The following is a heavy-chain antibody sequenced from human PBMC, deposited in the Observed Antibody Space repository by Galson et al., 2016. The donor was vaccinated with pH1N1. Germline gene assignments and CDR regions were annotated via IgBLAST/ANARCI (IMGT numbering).Heavy chain of an antibody. CDR3: AKAPTVTANGRTYFGY. D-gene: IGHD4-11*01. CDR1: GFTFSSYA. V-gene: IGHV3-23*01. Sequence: SLRLSCAASGFTFSSYAMAWVRQAPGKGLECVSTITGSGGGTYYADSVKGRFTFSRDNSKNTLYLQMNSLRAEDTAVYYCAKAPTVTANGRTYFGYWGQGVRVIVSS. CDR2: ITGSGGGT. J-gene: IGHJ4*02.